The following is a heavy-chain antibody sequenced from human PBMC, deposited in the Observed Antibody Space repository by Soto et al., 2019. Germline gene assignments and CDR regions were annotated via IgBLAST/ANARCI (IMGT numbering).Heavy chain of an antibody. Sequence: QVQLVQSGAEVQKPGSSVKVSCKASGGTFSSYTISWVRQAPGQGLEWMGRIIPILGIANYAQKFQGRVTITADKSTSTAYMELSSLRSEDTAVYYCAREYSGYSFDPWGQGTLVTVSS. CDR3: AREYSGYSFDP. D-gene: IGHD5-12*01. J-gene: IGHJ5*02. CDR1: GGTFSSYT. V-gene: IGHV1-69*02. CDR2: IIPILGIA.